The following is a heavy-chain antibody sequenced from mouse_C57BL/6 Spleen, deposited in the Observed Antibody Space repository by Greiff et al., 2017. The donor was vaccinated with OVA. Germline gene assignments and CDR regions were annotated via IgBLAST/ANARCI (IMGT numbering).Heavy chain of an antibody. CDR3: ARGGVLREWFDY. D-gene: IGHD1-1*01. Sequence: QVQLQQPGAELVKPGASVKLSCKASGYTFTSYWMHWVKQRHGQGLEWIGMIHPNSGSTNYNEKFKSKATLTVDTSSSTAYMELSSLTSEDSAVYYCARGGVLREWFDYWGQGTTLTVSS. V-gene: IGHV1-64*01. CDR2: IHPNSGST. J-gene: IGHJ2*01. CDR1: GYTFTSYW.